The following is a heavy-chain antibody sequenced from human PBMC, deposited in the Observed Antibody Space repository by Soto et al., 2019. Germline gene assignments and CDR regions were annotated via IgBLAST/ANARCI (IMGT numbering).Heavy chain of an antibody. CDR3: TGQSVAGAIDY. Sequence: SPTLSLTCAISGDSVSSNSAAWHWIRQSPSRGLEWLGRTYYRSKWYNGYSVSVKSRITINPDTSKNQFSLQLNSVSPEDTAVYYCTGQSVAGAIDYWGQGTPVTVSS. J-gene: IGHJ4*02. V-gene: IGHV6-1*01. D-gene: IGHD6-19*01. CDR1: GDSVSSNSAA. CDR2: TYYRSKWYN.